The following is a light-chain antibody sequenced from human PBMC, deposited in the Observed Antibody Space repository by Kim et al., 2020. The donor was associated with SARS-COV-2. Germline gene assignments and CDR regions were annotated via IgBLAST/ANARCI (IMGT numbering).Light chain of an antibody. Sequence: DIQMTQSPSTLSASVGDRVTITCRASQSISSWLAWYQQKPGKAPKLLIYKASSLESGVPSRFSGSGSGTEFTLTISSLQPDDFATYYCQQYNSYTSGQGTKLEI. CDR2: KAS. CDR1: QSISSW. CDR3: QQYNSYT. V-gene: IGKV1-5*03. J-gene: IGKJ2*01.